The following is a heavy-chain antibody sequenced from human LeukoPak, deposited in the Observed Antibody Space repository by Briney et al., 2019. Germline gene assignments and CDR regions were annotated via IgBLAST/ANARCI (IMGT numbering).Heavy chain of an antibody. V-gene: IGHV4-4*02. D-gene: IGHD6-6*01. CDR2: IFHSGST. J-gene: IGHJ4*02. CDR3: ARGLSSIAARPEQDY. CDR1: SGSIFSSNW. Sequence: SGTLSLTCAVSSGSIFSSNWWSWVRQPPGKGLEWIGQIFHSGSTTYSPSLKSRVTISVDKSKNQFSLRLTSVTAADTAVYYCARGLSSIAARPEQDYWGQGTLVTVSS.